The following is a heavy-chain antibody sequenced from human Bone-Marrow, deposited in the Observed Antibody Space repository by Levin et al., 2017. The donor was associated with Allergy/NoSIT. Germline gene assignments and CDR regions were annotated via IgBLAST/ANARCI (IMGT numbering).Heavy chain of an antibody. CDR3: AYFFQSFSFDS. CDR2: INPKSGAT. Sequence: GASVKVSCKASASTFTGNYMHWVRQAPGQGLEWMGWINPKSGATNYAQNFQGRVTMTRDTSITTGYMELNRLTSDDTAVYFCAYFFQSFSFDSWGQGTLVTVSS. J-gene: IGHJ4*02. V-gene: IGHV1-2*02. CDR1: ASTFTGNY. D-gene: IGHD2/OR15-2a*01.